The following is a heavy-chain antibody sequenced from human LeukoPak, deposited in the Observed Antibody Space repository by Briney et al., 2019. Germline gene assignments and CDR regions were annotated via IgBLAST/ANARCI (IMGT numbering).Heavy chain of an antibody. CDR2: ISGSGGST. J-gene: IGHJ3*02. D-gene: IGHD1-26*01. CDR3: AKDQGGGGSYPPDAFDI. V-gene: IGHV3-23*01. Sequence: QPGGSLRLSCAASGFTFSSYAMSWVRQAPGKGLEWVSAISGSGGSTYYADSVKGRFTISRDNSKNTLYLQMNSLRAEDTAVYYCAKDQGGGGSYPPDAFDIWGQGTMVTVSS. CDR1: GFTFSSYA.